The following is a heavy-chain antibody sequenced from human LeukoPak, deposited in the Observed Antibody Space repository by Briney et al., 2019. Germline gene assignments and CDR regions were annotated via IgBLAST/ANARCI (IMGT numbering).Heavy chain of an antibody. D-gene: IGHD3-9*01. CDR3: ARRAPGILTGYSSYYSDY. J-gene: IGHJ4*02. Sequence: ASVKVSCKASGYTFTGYYMHWVRQAPGQGLEWMGWINPNSGGTNYAQKFQGWVTMTRDTSISTAYMELSRLRSDDTAVYYCARRAPGILTGYSSYYSDYWGQGTLVTVSS. CDR1: GYTFTGYY. V-gene: IGHV1-2*04. CDR2: INPNSGGT.